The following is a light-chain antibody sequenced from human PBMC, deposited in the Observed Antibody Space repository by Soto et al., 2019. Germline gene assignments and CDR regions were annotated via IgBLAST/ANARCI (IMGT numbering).Light chain of an antibody. CDR3: SSYTSSRTRV. J-gene: IGLJ1*01. Sequence: QSVLTQPASVSGSPGQSITISCTGTSSDVGGYNHVSWYQQHPGKAPKLMIYDVSNRPSGVSNRFSGSKSGNTASLTISGLQAEDEADYYCSSYTSSRTRVFGTGTKVTVL. V-gene: IGLV2-14*01. CDR1: SSDVGGYNH. CDR2: DVS.